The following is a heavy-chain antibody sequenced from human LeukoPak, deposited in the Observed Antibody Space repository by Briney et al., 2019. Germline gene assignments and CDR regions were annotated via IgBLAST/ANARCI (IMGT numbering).Heavy chain of an antibody. D-gene: IGHD1-26*01. Sequence: SETLSLTSTVSGGSISCSSYYWGWIRHPPGKGLEWIGSIYYSGSTYYNPSLKSLVTISVHTSKNQFSLKQSPVTAADTAVYYCARSPLGDAFDIWGQGTMVTVSS. V-gene: IGHV4-39*01. CDR1: GGSISCSSYY. CDR3: ARSPLGDAFDI. CDR2: IYYSGST. J-gene: IGHJ3*02.